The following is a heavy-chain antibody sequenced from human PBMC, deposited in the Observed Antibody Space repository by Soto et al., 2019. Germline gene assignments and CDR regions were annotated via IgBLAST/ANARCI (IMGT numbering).Heavy chain of an antibody. CDR2: ISYDGTNT. CDR1: GFTLSSYA. D-gene: IGHD2-21*01. J-gene: IGHJ4*02. CDR3: ARDGSPPPIVVVSAIINHFDH. Sequence: PGGSLRLSCAASGFTLSSYALHWVRQAPGKGLEWVAVISYDGTNTYYADSVKGRFTISRDNSKNTLYLQMNSLRAEDTAVYYCARDGSPPPIVVVSAIINHFDHWGQGTLVTVSS. V-gene: IGHV3-30-3*01.